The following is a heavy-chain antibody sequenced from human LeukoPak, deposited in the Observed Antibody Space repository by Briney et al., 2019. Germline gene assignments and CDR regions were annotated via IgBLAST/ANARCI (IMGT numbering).Heavy chain of an antibody. CDR3: ARGYSGPTNYFFDF. V-gene: IGHV1-2*02. CDR1: GYTFTSYD. J-gene: IGHJ4*02. D-gene: IGHD4-23*01. Sequence: ASVKVSCKASGYTFTSYDINWVRQATGQGLEWMGWINPNSGGINYAQKFQGRVTMTRDTSISTAYLELIRLRSDDTAVYFCARGYSGPTNYFFDFWGQGTLVTVSS. CDR2: INPNSGGI.